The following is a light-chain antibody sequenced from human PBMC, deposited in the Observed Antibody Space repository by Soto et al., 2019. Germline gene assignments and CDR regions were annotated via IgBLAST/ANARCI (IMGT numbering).Light chain of an antibody. V-gene: IGLV2-14*03. Sequence: QSALTQPASVSGSHGQSVTISCTGTTSDLDGYKYVSWYQHHPGKAPTMLIYDGSGRPSGFSHRFSRSKSGNTSSLTIYVLQAEYEAYCYATSDTSTTTQVVFGGGTKLTVL. J-gene: IGLJ2*01. CDR2: DGS. CDR3: TSDTSTTTQVV. CDR1: TSDLDGYKY.